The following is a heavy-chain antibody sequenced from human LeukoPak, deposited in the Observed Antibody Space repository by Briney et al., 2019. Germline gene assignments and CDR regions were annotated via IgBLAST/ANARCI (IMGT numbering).Heavy chain of an antibody. J-gene: IGHJ6*03. CDR1: GGSISSYY. CDR3: ARVSGTYYYYMDV. Sequence: WETLSLTCTVSGGSISSYYWSWIRQPPGKGLEWIGYIYYSGSTNYNPSLKSRVTISVDTSKNQFSLKLSSVTAADTAVYYCARVSGTYYYYMDVWGKGTTVTVSS. CDR2: IYYSGST. D-gene: IGHD3-10*01. V-gene: IGHV4-59*01.